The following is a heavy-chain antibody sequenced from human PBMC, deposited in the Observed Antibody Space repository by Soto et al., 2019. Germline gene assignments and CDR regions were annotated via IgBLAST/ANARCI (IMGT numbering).Heavy chain of an antibody. J-gene: IGHJ4*02. CDR2: IIPIFGTA. Sequence: SAKVSCKASGGTFSSYAISCVRQAPGQGLEWMGGIIPIFGTANYAQKFQGRVTITADKSTSTAYMELSSLRSEDTAVYYCARDFPAYCGGDCYFDYWGQGTLVTVSS. D-gene: IGHD2-21*02. V-gene: IGHV1-69*06. CDR3: ARDFPAYCGGDCYFDY. CDR1: GGTFSSYA.